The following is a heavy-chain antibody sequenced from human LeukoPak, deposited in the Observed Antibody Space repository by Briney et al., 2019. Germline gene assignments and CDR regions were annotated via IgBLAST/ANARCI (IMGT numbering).Heavy chain of an antibody. CDR2: ISAYNGNT. D-gene: IGHD2-15*01. V-gene: IGHV1-18*04. J-gene: IGHJ5*02. CDR3: ARFVVVVAATPGPPNNWFDP. CDR1: GYTLTDYY. Sequence: GASVKVSCKASGYTLTDYYMHWVRQAPGQGLEWMGWISAYNGNTNYAQKLQGRVTMTTDTSTSTAYMELRSLRSDDTAVYYCARFVVVVAATPGPPNNWFDPWGQGTLVTVSS.